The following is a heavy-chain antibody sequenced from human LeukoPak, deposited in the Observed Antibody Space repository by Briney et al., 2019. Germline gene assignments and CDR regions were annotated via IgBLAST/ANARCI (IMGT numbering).Heavy chain of an antibody. CDR2: INPNSGGT. V-gene: IGHV1-2*06. D-gene: IGHD5-18*01. CDR3: ARTVFGEYSYGIDY. J-gene: IGHJ4*02. Sequence: SVKVSCKASGYTFTGYYMHWVRQAPGQGLEWMGRINPNSGGTNYAQKFQGRVTMTRDTSISTAYMELSRLRSDDTAVYYCARTVFGEYSYGIDYWGQGTLVTVSS. CDR1: GYTFTGYY.